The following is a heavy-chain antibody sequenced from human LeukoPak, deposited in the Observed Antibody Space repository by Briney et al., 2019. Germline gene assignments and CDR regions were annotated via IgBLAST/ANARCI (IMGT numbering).Heavy chain of an antibody. D-gene: IGHD3-10*01. CDR2: ISAYNGNT. CDR3: ARSGSGRYYYMDV. V-gene: IGHV1-18*01. CDR1: GYTFTSYG. J-gene: IGHJ6*03. Sequence: GASVKVSCKASGYTFTSYGISWVRQAPGQGLEWMGWISAYNGNTNYAQKLQGRVTMTTDTSTSTAYKELRSLRSDDTAVYYCARSGSGRYYYMDVWGKGTTVTVSS.